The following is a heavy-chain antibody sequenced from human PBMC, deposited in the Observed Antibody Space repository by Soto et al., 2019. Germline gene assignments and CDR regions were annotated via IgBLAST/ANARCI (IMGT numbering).Heavy chain of an antibody. CDR2: INPDGSDK. Sequence: EVQLVESGGGLVQPGGSLRLSCAASGFTFSTYWMTWVRQAPGKGLEWVANINPDGSDKNYVDYVKGRFTISRDNVKNSLYLQVNSLRAEDTALYYCVRARIDLWGRGTLVTVSS. CDR1: GFTFSTYW. V-gene: IGHV3-7*01. J-gene: IGHJ2*01. CDR3: VRARIDL.